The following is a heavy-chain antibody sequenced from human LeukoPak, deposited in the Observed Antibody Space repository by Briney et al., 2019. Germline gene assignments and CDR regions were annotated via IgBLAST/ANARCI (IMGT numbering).Heavy chain of an antibody. D-gene: IGHD2-15*01. J-gene: IGHJ6*02. V-gene: IGHV3-21*01. CDR1: GFTFSSYS. CDR2: ISSSSSYI. CDR3: ARDEQADSTPDGMDV. Sequence: GGSLRLSCAASGFTFSSYSMNWGRQAPGKGLEWVSSISSSSSYIYYADSVKGRFTISRDNAKNSLYLQMNSLRAEDTAVYYCARDEQADSTPDGMDVWGQGTTVTVSS.